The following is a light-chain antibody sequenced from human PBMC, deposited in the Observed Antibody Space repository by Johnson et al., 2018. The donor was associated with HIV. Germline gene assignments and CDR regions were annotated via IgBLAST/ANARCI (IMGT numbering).Light chain of an antibody. Sequence: QSVLTQPPSVSAAPGQKVTISCSGSSSNIGNNYVSWYQQLPGTAPKLLIYENNKRPSGIPDRFSGSKSGTSATLGITGLQTGDEADYYCGAWDAILSAYVSGTATKVTVL. CDR2: ENN. V-gene: IGLV1-51*02. CDR3: GAWDAILSAYV. J-gene: IGLJ1*01. CDR1: SSNIGNNY.